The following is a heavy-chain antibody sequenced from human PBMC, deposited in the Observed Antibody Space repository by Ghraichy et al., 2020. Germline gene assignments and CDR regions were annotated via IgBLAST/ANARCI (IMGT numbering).Heavy chain of an antibody. CDR1: GGTFSSYA. CDR2: IIPIFGTA. J-gene: IGHJ3*02. Sequence: SVKVSCKASGGTFSSYAISWVRQAPGQGLEWMGGIIPIFGTANYAQKFQGRVTITADESTSTAYMELSSLRSEDTAVYYCARESGVPYSSSAPPPNRGAFDIWGQGTMVTVSS. D-gene: IGHD6-6*01. CDR3: ARESGVPYSSSAPPPNRGAFDI. V-gene: IGHV1-69*13.